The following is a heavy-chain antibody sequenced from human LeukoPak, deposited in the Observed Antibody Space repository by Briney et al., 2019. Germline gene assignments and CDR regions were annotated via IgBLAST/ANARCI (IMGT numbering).Heavy chain of an antibody. V-gene: IGHV1-2*04. CDR2: INPNSGGT. CDR1: GYTFTGYY. D-gene: IGHD2-15*01. Sequence: ASVKVSCKASGYTFTGYYMHWVRQAPGQGLEWMGWINPNSGGTNYAQKFQGWVTMTRDTSISTAYMELSRLRSDDTAVYYCARGIVVVVAANYGMDVWGQGTTVTVSS. CDR3: ARGIVVVVAANYGMDV. J-gene: IGHJ6*02.